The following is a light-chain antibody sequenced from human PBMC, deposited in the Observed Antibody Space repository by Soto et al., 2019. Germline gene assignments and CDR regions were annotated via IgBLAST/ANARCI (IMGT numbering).Light chain of an antibody. V-gene: IGKV1-12*01. J-gene: IGKJ1*01. CDR1: QDISSW. CDR2: AAS. Sequence: DIQMTQSPSSVSASVGDRVTITCRASQDISSWLAWYQQKPAKSPKLLIYAASSLQSGVPSRFSGSGSGADFTLTISSLQPEDFATYYCQQANTFPLAWTFGQGTKVEI. CDR3: QQANTFPLAWT.